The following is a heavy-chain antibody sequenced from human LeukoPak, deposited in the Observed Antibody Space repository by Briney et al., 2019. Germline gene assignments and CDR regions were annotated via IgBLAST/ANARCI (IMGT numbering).Heavy chain of an antibody. V-gene: IGHV4-4*07. Sequence: RPSETLSLTCTVSGGSISSYYWSWIRQPAGKGLEWIGRIYTSGSTNYNPSLKSRVTMSVDTSKNQFSLKPSSVTAADTAVYYCARGVWDDSSGYYNWFDPWGQGTLVTVSS. CDR3: ARGVWDDSSGYYNWFDP. J-gene: IGHJ5*02. CDR1: GGSISSYY. CDR2: IYTSGST. D-gene: IGHD3-22*01.